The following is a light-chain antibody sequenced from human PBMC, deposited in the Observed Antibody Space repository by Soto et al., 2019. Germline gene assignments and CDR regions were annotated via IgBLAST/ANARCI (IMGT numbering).Light chain of an antibody. CDR2: GAS. Sequence: EMVMTQSPATLSVSPGGRATLSCRASQSVSANLAWYQQKPGQAPRLLIYGASSRATGIPDRFSGSGSGTDFTLTISRLEPEDFAVYYCQQYGSSPETFGQGTKVDIK. J-gene: IGKJ1*01. CDR3: QQYGSSPET. CDR1: QSVSAN. V-gene: IGKV3-20*01.